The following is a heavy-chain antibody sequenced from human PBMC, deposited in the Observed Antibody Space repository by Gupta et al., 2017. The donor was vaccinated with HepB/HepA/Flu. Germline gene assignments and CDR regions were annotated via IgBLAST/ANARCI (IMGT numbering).Heavy chain of an antibody. CDR3: ARAQRGWGIVEVPFDY. CDR2: INHSGST. D-gene: IGHD2-21*01. CDR1: GGSFSGYY. Sequence: QVQLQQWGAGLLKPSETLSLTCAVYGGSFSGYYWSWISQPPGKGLEWIGEINHSGSTNYNPSRKSRVTISVDTSKNQCALKLSAVTAAETAVYYCARAQRGWGIVEVPFDYGGQGTLVTVSS. V-gene: IGHV4-34*01. J-gene: IGHJ4*02.